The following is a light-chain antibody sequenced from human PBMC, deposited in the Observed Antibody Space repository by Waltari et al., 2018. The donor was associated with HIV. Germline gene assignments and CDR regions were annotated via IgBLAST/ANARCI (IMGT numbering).Light chain of an antibody. CDR1: SSNLGTNT. Sequence: QSVLPQPPSASGTPGQRVTISCSGRSSNLGTNTVSWYQQVPGTSPKLLIYNNNQRPSGVPDRFSGSKSGTSASLAITGLQSEDEADYHCAAWDDSLNGQVVFGGGTKLTVL. J-gene: IGLJ3*02. V-gene: IGLV1-44*01. CDR3: AAWDDSLNGQVV. CDR2: NNN.